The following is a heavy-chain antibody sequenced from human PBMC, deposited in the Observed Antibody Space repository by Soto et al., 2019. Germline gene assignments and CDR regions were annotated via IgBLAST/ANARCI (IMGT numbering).Heavy chain of an antibody. V-gene: IGHV4-61*01. CDR3: ARRVGGGIYYYYYYGMDV. CDR1: GGSVSSGSYY. Sequence: PSETLSLTCTVSGGSVSSGSYYWSWIRQPPGKGLEWILYIYYSGSTNYNPSLKSRVTISVDTSKNLFSLKLSSVTAADTAVYYCARRVGGGIYYYYYYGMDVWGQGTTVTVSS. D-gene: IGHD3-16*01. CDR2: IYYSGST. J-gene: IGHJ6*02.